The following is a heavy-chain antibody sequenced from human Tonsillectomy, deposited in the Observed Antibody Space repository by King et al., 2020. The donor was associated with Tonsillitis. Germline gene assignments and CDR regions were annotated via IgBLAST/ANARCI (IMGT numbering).Heavy chain of an antibody. D-gene: IGHD5-18*01. Sequence: LQLKESGSGLVKPSQTLSLTCAVSGGSISSGGYSWSWIRQPPGKGLEWIGYIYHSGSTYYNPSLKSRVTISVDRSKNQFSLKLSSVTAADTAVYYCAFTRGYSYRLLLDVWGQGTTVTVSS. V-gene: IGHV4-30-2*01. CDR2: IYHSGST. J-gene: IGHJ6*02. CDR3: AFTRGYSYRLLLDV. CDR1: GGSISSGGYS.